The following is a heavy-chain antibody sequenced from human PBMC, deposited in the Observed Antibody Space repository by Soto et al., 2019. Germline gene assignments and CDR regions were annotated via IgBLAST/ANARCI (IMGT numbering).Heavy chain of an antibody. D-gene: IGHD2-15*01. CDR2: IRSKANSYAT. V-gene: IGHV3-73*01. J-gene: IGHJ6*02. CDR3: TRPQVGDYYGMDV. CDR1: GFTFSGSA. Sequence: GGSLRLSCAASGFTFSGSAMHLVRQASGKGLEWVGRIRSKANSYATAYAASVKGRFTISRDDSKNTAYLQMNSLKTEDTAVYYCTRPQVGDYYGMDVWGQGTTVTVSS.